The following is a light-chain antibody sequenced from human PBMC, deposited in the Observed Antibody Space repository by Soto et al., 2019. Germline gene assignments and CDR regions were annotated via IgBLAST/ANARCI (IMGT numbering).Light chain of an antibody. CDR2: SAS. J-gene: IGKJ5*01. V-gene: IGKV1-9*01. CDR1: QGISSY. Sequence: DIQLTQSPSFLSASLGDRVTITCRASQGISSYLACYQQKPGKAPKLLIYSASTLQSGVPSRFSGSGSGPDFTLTISSLQPEDSATYFCQQLNSYPQTFGQGTRLEI. CDR3: QQLNSYPQT.